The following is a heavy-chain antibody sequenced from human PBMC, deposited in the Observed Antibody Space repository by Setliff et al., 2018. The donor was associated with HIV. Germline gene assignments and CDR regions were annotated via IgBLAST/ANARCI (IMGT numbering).Heavy chain of an antibody. D-gene: IGHD3-10*01. CDR1: GFTVSTNY. CDR3: AKEFEDLSGAY. CDR2: IYTGGST. J-gene: IGHJ4*02. Sequence: PGGSLRLSCAASGFTVSTNYMSWVRQAPGKGLEWVSIIYTGGSTYYADSVKGRFTISRDNSKNTLYLQMNSLRAEDTATYYCAKEFEDLSGAYWGQGTLVTVSS. V-gene: IGHV3-66*01.